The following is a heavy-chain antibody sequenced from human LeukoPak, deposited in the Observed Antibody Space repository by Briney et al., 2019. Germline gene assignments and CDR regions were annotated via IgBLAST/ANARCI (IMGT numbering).Heavy chain of an antibody. CDR1: RFTFSTYG. CDR3: TTGQWLVMDY. V-gene: IGHV3-23*01. D-gene: IGHD6-19*01. CDR2: ISGSGNRA. J-gene: IGHJ4*02. Sequence: GGSLRLSCAASRFTFSTYGMNWVRQTPGKGLEWVAAISGSGNRAYHADSVKGRLTISRDNSKNTLYLQMNSLKTEDTAVYYCTTGQWLVMDYWGQGTLVTVSS.